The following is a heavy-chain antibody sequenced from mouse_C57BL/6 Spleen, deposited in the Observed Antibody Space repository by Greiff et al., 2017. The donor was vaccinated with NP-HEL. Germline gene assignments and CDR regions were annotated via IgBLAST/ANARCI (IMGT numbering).Heavy chain of an antibody. CDR3: ARRGSSGEFDY. CDR2: IYPGDGDT. D-gene: IGHD3-2*02. CDR1: GYAFSSSW. J-gene: IGHJ2*01. V-gene: IGHV1-82*01. Sequence: QVQLQQSGPELVKPGASVKISCKASGYAFSSSWMNWVKQRPGKGLEWIGRIYPGDGDTNYNGKFKGKATLTADKSSSTAYMQLSSLTSEDSAVYFCARRGSSGEFDYWGQGTTLTVSS.